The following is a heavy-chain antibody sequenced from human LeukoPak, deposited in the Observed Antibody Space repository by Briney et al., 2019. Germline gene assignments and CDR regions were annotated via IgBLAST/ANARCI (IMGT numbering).Heavy chain of an antibody. V-gene: IGHV4-39*01. Sequence: SETLSPTCTVSGGSISSSDSYWGWIRQPPGKGLEWIGSIYYSESTYYNPSLKSRVTISVDTSKNQFSLKVTSVTAADTAVYYCARQQYYDSSGMIDYWGQGTLVTVSS. CDR2: IYYSEST. D-gene: IGHD3-22*01. CDR1: GGSISSSDSY. CDR3: ARQQYYDSSGMIDY. J-gene: IGHJ4*02.